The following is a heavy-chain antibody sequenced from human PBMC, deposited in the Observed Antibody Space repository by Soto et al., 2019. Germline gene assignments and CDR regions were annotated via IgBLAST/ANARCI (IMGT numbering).Heavy chain of an antibody. CDR2: IYYSGST. CDR3: ARLEGLATISYYFDF. J-gene: IGHJ4*02. V-gene: IGHV4-59*08. Sequence: SETLSLTCTVSGGFISSYYWSWIRQPPGKGLEWIGYIYYSGSTNYSPPLKSRVTISLDKSKGQFSLKLNSVTAADSAVYFCARLEGLATISYYFDFWGQGALVTVSS. CDR1: GGFISSYY. D-gene: IGHD3-9*01.